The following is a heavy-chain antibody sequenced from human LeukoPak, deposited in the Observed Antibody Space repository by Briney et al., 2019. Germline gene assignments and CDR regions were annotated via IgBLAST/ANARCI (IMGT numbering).Heavy chain of an antibody. Sequence: ASVKVSCKASGYTFTSYGVSWVRQAPGQGLEWMGSISDYNGNTNYAPKFQGRVTVTTDTSTSTAYMELRSLRSEDTAVYYCARARLGSSASADCWGQGTLVTVSS. J-gene: IGHJ4*02. D-gene: IGHD6-19*01. V-gene: IGHV1-18*01. CDR3: ARARLGSSASADC. CDR1: GYTFTSYG. CDR2: ISDYNGNT.